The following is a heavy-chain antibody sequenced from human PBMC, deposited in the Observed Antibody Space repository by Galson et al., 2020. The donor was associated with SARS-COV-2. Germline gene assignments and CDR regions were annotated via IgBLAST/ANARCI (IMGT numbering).Heavy chain of an antibody. CDR3: ATMDGGQFSGGAFDI. V-gene: IGHV3-30*10. Sequence: EIDAGGSLRLSCAASGFTFNRYAMHWVRQAPGKGLEWVAVISYDGTNSYHTDSVKGRFTISRDNSRNTVYLQMNSLRAEDTAVFYCATMDGGQFSGGAFDIWGQGTMVTVSS. J-gene: IGHJ3*02. D-gene: IGHD3-10*01. CDR2: ISYDGTNS. CDR1: GFTFNRYA.